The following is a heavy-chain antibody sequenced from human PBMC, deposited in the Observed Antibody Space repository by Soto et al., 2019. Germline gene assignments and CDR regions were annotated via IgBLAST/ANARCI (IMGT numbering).Heavy chain of an antibody. V-gene: IGHV3-48*02. D-gene: IGHD3-16*01. CDR3: ARGFSYASLGL. Sequence: EVQLVESGGGLVQPGGSLTLSCAASEFTFSSYDMSWVRQAPGKGLEWLSYISKNDSPIYYAESVKGRFTISRDNAKDSLYLQMNSLRDEDTAVYFCARGFSYASLGLWGQGTLAPVSS. CDR2: ISKNDSPI. J-gene: IGHJ4*02. CDR1: EFTFSSYD.